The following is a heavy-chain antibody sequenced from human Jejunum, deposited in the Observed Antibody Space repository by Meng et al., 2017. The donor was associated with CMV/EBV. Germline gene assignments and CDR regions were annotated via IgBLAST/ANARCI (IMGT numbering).Heavy chain of an antibody. CDR3: ARDVGYTVTAPFDY. D-gene: IGHD4-11*01. J-gene: IGHJ4*02. CDR1: GLTFSSYA. Sequence: GLTFSSYAMSWVRQVPGKRPEWVAGISGAGLATYYADSVKGRFTISRDNSNNTLFLQMNGLRGDDTAVYYCARDVGYTVTAPFDYWGQGSVVTVSS. CDR2: ISGAGLAT. V-gene: IGHV3-23*01.